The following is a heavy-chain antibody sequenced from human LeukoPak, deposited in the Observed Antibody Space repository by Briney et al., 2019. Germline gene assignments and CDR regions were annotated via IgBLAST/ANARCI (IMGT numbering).Heavy chain of an antibody. CDR3: ARRLAAAGNEFFDY. V-gene: IGHV4-39*01. D-gene: IGHD6-13*01. CDR2: IYYSGST. Sequence: SETLSLTCTVSGGSISSSSYYWGWIRQPPGKGLEWIGSIYYSGSTYYNPSHKSRVTISVDTSKNQFSLKLSSVTAADTAVYCCARRLAAAGNEFFDYWGQGTLVTVSS. CDR1: GGSISSSSYY. J-gene: IGHJ4*02.